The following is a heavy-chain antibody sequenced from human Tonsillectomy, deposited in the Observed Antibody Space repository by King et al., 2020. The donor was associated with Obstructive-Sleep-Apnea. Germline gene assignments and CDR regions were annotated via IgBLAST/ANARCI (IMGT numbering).Heavy chain of an antibody. Sequence: EVQLVESGGGLVQPGGSLRLSCAASGFTFSSYSMNWVRQAPGKGLEWVSYISSSSSTIYYADSVKGRFTISSDNAKNSLYLQMNSLRAEDTAVYYCARDVPLPYGRGDYFDYWGQGTLVTVSS. D-gene: IGHD3-10*02. CDR3: ARDVPLPYGRGDYFDY. J-gene: IGHJ4*02. CDR1: GFTFSSYS. CDR2: ISSSSSTI. V-gene: IGHV3-48*01.